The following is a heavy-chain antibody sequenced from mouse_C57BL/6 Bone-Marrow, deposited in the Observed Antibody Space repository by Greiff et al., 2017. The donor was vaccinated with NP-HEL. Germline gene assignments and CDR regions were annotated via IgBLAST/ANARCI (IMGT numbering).Heavy chain of an antibody. V-gene: IGHV14-4*01. CDR2: IDPENGDT. Sequence: VQLQQSGAELVRPGASVKLSCTASGFNIKDDYMHWVKQRPEQGLEWIGWIDPENGDTEYASKFQGKATITADPSSNTAYLQLSSLTSEDTAVYYCTTGVTVVAPPAWFAYWGQGTLVTVSA. CDR3: TTGVTVVAPPAWFAY. D-gene: IGHD1-1*01. J-gene: IGHJ3*01. CDR1: GFNIKDDY.